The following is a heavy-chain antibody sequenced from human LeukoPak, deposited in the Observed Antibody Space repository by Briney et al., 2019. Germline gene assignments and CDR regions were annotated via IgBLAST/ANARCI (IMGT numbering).Heavy chain of an antibody. CDR1: LFSPCIYW. CDR2: INYGGSST. V-gene: IGHV3-74*01. Sequence: GGSPRLSSAASLFSPCIYWMHWVRQGPRKGLVWVTLINYGGSSTSYADSVKGRFTISRDNAKNTLYLQMNSLRAEDTAMYYCVTDLGIGDGRWGEGTLVTVSS. J-gene: IGHJ4*02. D-gene: IGHD7-27*01. CDR3: VTDLGIGDGR.